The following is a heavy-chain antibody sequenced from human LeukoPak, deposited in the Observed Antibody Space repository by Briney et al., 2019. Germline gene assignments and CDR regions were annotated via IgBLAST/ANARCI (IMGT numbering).Heavy chain of an antibody. J-gene: IGHJ5*02. CDR3: ARALVVVAATHWFDP. D-gene: IGHD2-15*01. CDR1: GYTFTSYC. Sequence: GASVKLSCKASGYTFTSYCISGVRQAPGQALEGMVWISAHKGNTNYAEKFQGRVNSTGDASTSTADVERGGLRSDDTAVYYCARALVVVAATHWFDPWGQGTLVPVSS. CDR2: ISAHKGNT. V-gene: IGHV1-18*01.